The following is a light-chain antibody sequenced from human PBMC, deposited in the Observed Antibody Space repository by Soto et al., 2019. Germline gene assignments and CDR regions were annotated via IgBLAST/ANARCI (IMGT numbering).Light chain of an antibody. CDR3: LQNYTTPWT. J-gene: IGKJ1*01. V-gene: IGKV1-39*01. CDR1: QSISDY. CDR2: SIS. Sequence: IQMTQSPSSLSASVGDRVTITCRSSQSISDYLSWYQQKPGKDPKLLIYSISTLQGGVPSKFSGSGSGTDFTLTISSLQPEDFATYYCLQNYTTPWTFGQGTKVEIK.